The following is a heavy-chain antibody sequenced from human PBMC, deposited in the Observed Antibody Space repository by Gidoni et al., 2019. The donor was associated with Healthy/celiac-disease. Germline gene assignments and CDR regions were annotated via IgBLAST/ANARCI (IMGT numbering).Heavy chain of an antibody. CDR3: VKDGSSSWYWTTETVYYGMDV. V-gene: IGHV3-64D*09. D-gene: IGHD6-13*01. J-gene: IGHJ6*02. Sequence: ADSVKGRFTISRDNSKNTLYLQMSSLRAEDTAVYYCVKDGSSSWYWTTETVYYGMDVWGQGTTVTVSS.